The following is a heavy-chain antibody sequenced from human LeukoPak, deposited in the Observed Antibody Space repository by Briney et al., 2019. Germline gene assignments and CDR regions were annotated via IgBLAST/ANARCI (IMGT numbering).Heavy chain of an antibody. J-gene: IGHJ3*02. CDR3: ARDTSHDIGGVRNAFDI. V-gene: IGHV3-21*01. CDR2: ISSSSSYI. Sequence: PGGSLRLSCAASGFTVSSNYMSWVRQAPGKGLEWVSSISSSSSYIYYADSVKGRFTISRDNAKNSLYLQMSSLRAEDTAVYYCARDTSHDIGGVRNAFDIWGQGTMVTVSS. CDR1: GFTVSSNY. D-gene: IGHD3-16*01.